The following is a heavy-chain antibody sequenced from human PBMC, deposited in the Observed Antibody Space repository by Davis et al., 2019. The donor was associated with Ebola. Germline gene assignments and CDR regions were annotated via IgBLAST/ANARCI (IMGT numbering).Heavy chain of an antibody. J-gene: IGHJ6*03. D-gene: IGHD6-19*01. V-gene: IGHV4-39*07. CDR3: ARGRGEHSSGWFYYYYMDV. CDR2: IYYSGST. Sequence: SETLSLTCTVSGGSISSSSYYWGWIRQPQGKGLEWIGSIYYSGSTYYNPTLKSRVTITGDTSKNQFSLKLSSVTAADTALYCCARGRGEHSSGWFYYYYMDVWGKGTTVTVSS. CDR1: GGSISSSSYY.